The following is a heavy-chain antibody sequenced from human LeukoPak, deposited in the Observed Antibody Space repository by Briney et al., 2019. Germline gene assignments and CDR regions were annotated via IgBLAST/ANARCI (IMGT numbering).Heavy chain of an antibody. CDR2: ISYDGSNK. CDR3: ARDTGGYFTGYFDY. J-gene: IGHJ4*02. V-gene: IGHV3-30*04. D-gene: IGHD3-22*01. CDR1: GFTFSSYA. Sequence: GGSLRLSCAASGFTFSSYAMHWVRQAPGKGLEWVAVISYDGSNKYYADSVKGRFTISRDNSKNTLYLQMNSLRAEDTAVYYCARDTGGYFTGYFDYWGQGTLVTVSS.